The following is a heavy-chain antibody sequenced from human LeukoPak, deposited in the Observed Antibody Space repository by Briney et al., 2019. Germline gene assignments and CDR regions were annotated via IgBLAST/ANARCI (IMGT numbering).Heavy chain of an antibody. CDR1: GFTFNSHW. Sequence: TGGSLGLSCAASGFTFNSHWMSWARQAPGKGLEWVANIKQDGSEKYYVDSVKGRFTISRDNAKNLLYLQMLSLRTEDTAVYYCTKGGTELVIPTYWGQGTLVTVSS. V-gene: IGHV3-7*01. CDR3: TKGGTELVIPTY. CDR2: IKQDGSEK. J-gene: IGHJ4*02. D-gene: IGHD3-9*01.